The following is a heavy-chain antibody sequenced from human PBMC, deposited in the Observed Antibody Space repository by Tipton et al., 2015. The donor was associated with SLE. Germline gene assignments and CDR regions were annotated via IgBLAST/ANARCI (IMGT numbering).Heavy chain of an antibody. CDR1: GGSASSASYY. CDR2: NFHSGDT. V-gene: IGHV4-61*01. J-gene: IGHJ4*02. CDR3: ARVRGRDWSSVLGY. Sequence: TLSLTCTVSGGSASSASYYWSWIRQSPGKGLEWIGYNFHSGDTNYNPSFKSRVTISSDTSTSQVSLKRISVTAAVSAVYYCARVRGRDWSSVLGYWGRGGLVTVS. D-gene: IGHD5/OR15-5a*01.